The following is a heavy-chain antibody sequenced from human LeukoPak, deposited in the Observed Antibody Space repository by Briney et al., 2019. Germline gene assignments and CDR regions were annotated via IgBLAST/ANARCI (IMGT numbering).Heavy chain of an antibody. CDR3: ARDYASDY. CDR2: ISRSGDTI. Sequence: GGSLRLSCAASGFTFSRYEMNWVRQAPGKGLEWVSYISRSGDTIYFADSAKGRFTIFRDNAKNSLYLQMSSLRAEDTAVYYCARDYASDYWGQGTLVTVSS. D-gene: IGHD3-10*01. V-gene: IGHV3-48*03. J-gene: IGHJ4*02. CDR1: GFTFSRYE.